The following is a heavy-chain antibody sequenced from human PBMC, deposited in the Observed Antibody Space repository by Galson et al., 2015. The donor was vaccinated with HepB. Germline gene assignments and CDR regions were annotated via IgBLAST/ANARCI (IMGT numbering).Heavy chain of an antibody. CDR2: ISDRGNT. J-gene: IGHJ5*02. D-gene: IGHD3-16*01. V-gene: IGHV4-59*11. CDR3: ASDIMIMFGGIAVKSEGFQT. Sequence: ETLSLTCTVSGGSIKSHYWSWIRQAPGKGLEWVGYISDRGNTNYNPSLKSRLTISVDTSKNRVSLTLSSVTAADTAVYFCASDIMIMFGGIAVKSEGFQTWGQGTLVTVSS. CDR1: GGSIKSHY.